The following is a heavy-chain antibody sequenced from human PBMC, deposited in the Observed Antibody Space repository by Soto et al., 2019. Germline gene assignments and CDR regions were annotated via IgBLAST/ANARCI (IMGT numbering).Heavy chain of an antibody. CDR1: GFTFSSYA. J-gene: IGHJ5*02. V-gene: IGHV3-30-3*01. D-gene: IGHD6-19*01. CDR3: ARVGYSSGSS. Sequence: QVQLVESGGGVVQPGRSLRLSCAASGFTFSSYAMHWVRQAPGKGLEWVAVISYDGSNKYYADSVKGRFTISRDNSKNTLYLQMNSLRAEDTAVYYCARVGYSSGSSWGQGTLVTASS. CDR2: ISYDGSNK.